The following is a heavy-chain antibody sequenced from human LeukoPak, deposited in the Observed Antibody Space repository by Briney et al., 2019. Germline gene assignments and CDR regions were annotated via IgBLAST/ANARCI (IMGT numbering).Heavy chain of an antibody. CDR1: GFTFSRYW. Sequence: GGSLRLSCAASGFTFSRYWMHWVRQAPGKGLVWVSRINSDGSSTSYADSVKGRFTISRDNGKNTLYLQMNSLRAEDTAVYYCARADWLSEFDSWGQGTLVTVSS. V-gene: IGHV3-74*01. D-gene: IGHD3-9*01. J-gene: IGHJ4*02. CDR3: ARADWLSEFDS. CDR2: INSDGSST.